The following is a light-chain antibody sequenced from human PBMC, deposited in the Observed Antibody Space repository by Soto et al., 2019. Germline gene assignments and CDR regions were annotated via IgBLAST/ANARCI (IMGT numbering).Light chain of an antibody. J-gene: IGLJ2*01. CDR1: SSDVGSYNR. CDR2: EVS. V-gene: IGLV2-18*02. CDR3: TSYTRNITLV. Sequence: HSALTQPPSVSGSPGQSITISCTGTSSDVGSYNRVSWYQQPPGTAPKLMIYEVSNRPSGVPDRFSGSKSGNTASLTISGLQAEDEADYYCTSYTRNITLVFGGGTKLTVL.